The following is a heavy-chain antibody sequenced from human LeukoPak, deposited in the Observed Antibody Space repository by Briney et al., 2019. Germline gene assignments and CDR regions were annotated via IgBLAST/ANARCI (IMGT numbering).Heavy chain of an antibody. V-gene: IGHV5-10-1*01. CDR1: GYSFISYW. CDR2: IDPSDSYT. D-gene: IGHD5-18*01. Sequence: GESLKISCKGSGYSFISYWISWVRQMPGKGLEWTGRIDPSDSYTNYSPSFQGHVTISADKSISTAYLQWSSLKASDTAMYYCAINEGYSYGRRNWFDPWGQGTLVTVSS. J-gene: IGHJ5*02. CDR3: AINEGYSYGRRNWFDP.